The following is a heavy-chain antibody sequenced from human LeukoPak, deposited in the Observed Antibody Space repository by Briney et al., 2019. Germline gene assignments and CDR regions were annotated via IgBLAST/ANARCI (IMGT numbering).Heavy chain of an antibody. Sequence: GRSLRLSCAASGFTFSSYGMHWVRQAPGKGLEWVAVIWYDGSNKYYADSVKGRFTISRDNSKNTLYLQMNSQRAEDTAVYYCARVRRITIFGVVPDHGSAFDIWGHGTIVTVSS. V-gene: IGHV3-33*01. D-gene: IGHD3-3*01. CDR2: IWYDGSNK. CDR3: ARVRRITIFGVVPDHGSAFDI. J-gene: IGHJ3*02. CDR1: GFTFSSYG.